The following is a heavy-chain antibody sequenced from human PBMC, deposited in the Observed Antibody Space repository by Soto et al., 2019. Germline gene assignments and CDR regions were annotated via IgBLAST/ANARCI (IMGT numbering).Heavy chain of an antibody. CDR2: IIPIFGTA. J-gene: IGHJ4*02. CDR1: GGTFSSYA. V-gene: IGHV1-69*01. Sequence: QVQLVQSGAEVKKPGSSVKVSCKASGGTFSSYAISWVRQAPGQGLEWMGGIIPIFGTANYAQKFQGRVTITADEYTSTSYMELSSLRSEDTAVYYCATVEMATITPQYYFDYWGQGTLVTVSS. D-gene: IGHD5-12*01. CDR3: ATVEMATITPQYYFDY.